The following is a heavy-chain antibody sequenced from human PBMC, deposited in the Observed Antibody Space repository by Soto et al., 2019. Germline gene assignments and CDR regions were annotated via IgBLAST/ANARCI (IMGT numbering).Heavy chain of an antibody. J-gene: IGHJ4*02. CDR2: INYDGSST. CDR3: TRGPRPTSVGTGAY. D-gene: IGHD3-10*01. CDR1: GFTFSTYW. V-gene: IGHV3-74*01. Sequence: GGSLRLSCAASGFTFSTYWMHWVRQAPGKGLVWVSRINYDGSSTDYADSVKGRFTISRDNAKNTLYLQMNTLTAEDTAVYYCTRGPRPTSVGTGAYWGQGTLVTVSS.